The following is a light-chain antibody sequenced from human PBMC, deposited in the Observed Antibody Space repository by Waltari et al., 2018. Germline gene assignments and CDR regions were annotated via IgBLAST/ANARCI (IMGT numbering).Light chain of an antibody. Sequence: QSALTQPPSASGSPGQSVTISCTGTSSDIGDSNYVSWYQQHPGKAPKRIIYEVTKRPSGVPDRFAGSKSDNTASLTVSGLQAEDEADYYCSSYAGNNDLVFGGGTKLTVL. CDR2: EVT. CDR3: SSYAGNNDLV. CDR1: SSDIGDSNY. V-gene: IGLV2-8*01. J-gene: IGLJ3*02.